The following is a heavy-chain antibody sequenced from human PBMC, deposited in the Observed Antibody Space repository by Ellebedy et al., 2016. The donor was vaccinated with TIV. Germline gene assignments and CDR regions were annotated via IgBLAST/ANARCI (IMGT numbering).Heavy chain of an antibody. J-gene: IGHJ6*03. V-gene: IGHV4-59*08. D-gene: IGHD6-19*01. CDR1: GGSIRRYY. Sequence: MPSETLSLTCTVSGGSIRRYYWSWIRQPPGKGLEWSGYIYYSGSTDYNPSLKSRVTISVDTSKNQFSLKLSSVTAADTAVYYCARQQWLANMDVWGKGTPVTVSS. CDR2: IYYSGST. CDR3: ARQQWLANMDV.